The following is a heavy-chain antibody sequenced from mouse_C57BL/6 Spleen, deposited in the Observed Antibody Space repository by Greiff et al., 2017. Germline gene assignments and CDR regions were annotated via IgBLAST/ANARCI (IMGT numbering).Heavy chain of an antibody. V-gene: IGHV14-3*01. D-gene: IGHD1-1*01. CDR2: IDPANGNT. CDR1: GFNIKNTY. CDR3: ARSGSSYDYFDY. J-gene: IGHJ2*01. Sequence: EVQLQQSVAELVRPGASVKLSCTASGFNIKNTYMPWVKQRPEQGLEWIGRIDPANGNTKYAPKFQGKATITADTSSNTAYLQLSSLTSEDTAIYYCARSGSSYDYFDYWGQGTTLTVSS.